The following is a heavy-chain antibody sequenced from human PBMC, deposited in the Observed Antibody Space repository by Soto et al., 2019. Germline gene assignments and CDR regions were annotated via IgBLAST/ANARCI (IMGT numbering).Heavy chain of an antibody. V-gene: IGHV4-59*01. CDR1: GGSISSYY. D-gene: IGHD3-9*01. J-gene: IGHJ5*02. CDR2: IYYSGST. Sequence: PSEPRSLTCTVSGGSISSYYWTWIRQPPGKGLEWIGYIYYSGSTNYNPSLKSRVTISVDTSKNQFSLKLSSVTAADTAVYYCAVGYYDILTGNSTPENWWDRLGDGTLVNVSS. CDR3: AVGYYDILTGNSTPENWWDR.